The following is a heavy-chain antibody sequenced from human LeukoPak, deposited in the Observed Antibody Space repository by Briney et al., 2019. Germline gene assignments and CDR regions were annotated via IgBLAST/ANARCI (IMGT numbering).Heavy chain of an antibody. CDR3: ARATYYDFWSGKKEIDY. V-gene: IGHV3-21*01. CDR1: GFTFSSYS. Sequence: GGSLRLSCAASGFTFSSYSMNWVRQAPGKGLEWVSSISSSSSYIYYADSVKGRFTISRDNAKNSLYLQMNSLRAEDTAVYYWARATYYDFWSGKKEIDYWGQGTLVTVSS. D-gene: IGHD3-3*01. J-gene: IGHJ4*02. CDR2: ISSSSSYI.